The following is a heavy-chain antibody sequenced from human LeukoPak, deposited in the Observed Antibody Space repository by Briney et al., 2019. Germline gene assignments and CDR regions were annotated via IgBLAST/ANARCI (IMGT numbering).Heavy chain of an antibody. D-gene: IGHD3-10*01. CDR2: IRGSGGST. J-gene: IGHJ3*02. V-gene: IGHV3-23*01. Sequence: GGSLRLSCAASGFTFSSYAMNWVRQAPGKGLEWVSHIRGSGGSTYYADSVKGRFTISRDNSKNTLYLQMNSLRDEDTAVYYCARDLHYAFDIWGQGTMVTASS. CDR3: ARDLHYAFDI. CDR1: GFTFSSYA.